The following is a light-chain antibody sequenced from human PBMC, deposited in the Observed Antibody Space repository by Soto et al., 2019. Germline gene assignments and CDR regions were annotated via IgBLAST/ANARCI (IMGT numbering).Light chain of an antibody. V-gene: IGKV1-39*01. J-gene: IGKJ5*01. CDR1: QSISNY. CDR2: AAS. Sequence: DIQMTQSPSSLSASVGDRVTITCRASQSISNYLNWYQQKPGKVPKLLIYAASSLQSGVPSRFSGSGYGTDFTLTISSLQPEDFASYYCQQRYSNRLVTFGQGTRLEIK. CDR3: QQRYSNRLVT.